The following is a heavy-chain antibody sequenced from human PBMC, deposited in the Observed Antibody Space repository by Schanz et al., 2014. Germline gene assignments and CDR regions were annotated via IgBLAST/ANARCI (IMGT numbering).Heavy chain of an antibody. CDR1: GFNFGSHG. CDR3: VRDSFFAFDD. D-gene: IGHD3-3*01. CDR2: VSSDGNND. J-gene: IGHJ4*02. Sequence: QVQLVESGGGVVQPGRSLRLSCAASGFNFGSHGMHWVRQAPGKGLEWVALVSSDGNNDYYTDSVKGRFTISRDNSKNTLYLQMNSLRAEDTAVYYCVRDSFFAFDDWGQGTLXTVSS. V-gene: IGHV3-33*05.